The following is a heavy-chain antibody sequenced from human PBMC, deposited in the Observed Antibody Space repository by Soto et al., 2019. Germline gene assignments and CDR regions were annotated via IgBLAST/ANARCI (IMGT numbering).Heavy chain of an antibody. CDR2: IDPSDSYT. CDR3: ATLAGYGESYFDY. Sequence: PGESLKISCKGSGYSFTSYWISWVRQMPGEGLEWMGRIDPSDSYTNYSPSFQGHVTISADKSISTAYLQWSSLKASDTAMYYCATLAGYGESYFDYWGQGTLVTVSS. V-gene: IGHV5-10-1*01. J-gene: IGHJ4*02. D-gene: IGHD4-17*01. CDR1: GYSFTSYW.